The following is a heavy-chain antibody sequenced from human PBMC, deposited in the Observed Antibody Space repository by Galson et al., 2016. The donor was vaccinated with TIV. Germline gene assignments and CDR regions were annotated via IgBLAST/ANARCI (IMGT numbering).Heavy chain of an antibody. CDR2: MSPVNGNT. V-gene: IGHV1-8*01. CDR3: ARGHYYDTSGYSFDF. D-gene: IGHD3-22*01. Sequence: SVKVSCKASGYTFTSFDISWIRQAPGQGLEWMGWMSPVNGNTGYAQKFRGRITMTRHPSTTTVYMELSGLTSEDTAVYYCARGHYYDTSGYSFDFWGQGTLVTVSS. J-gene: IGHJ4*02. CDR1: GYTFTSFD.